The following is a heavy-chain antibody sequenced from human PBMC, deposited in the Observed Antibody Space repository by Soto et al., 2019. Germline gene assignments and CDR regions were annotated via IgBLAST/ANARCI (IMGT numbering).Heavy chain of an antibody. Sequence: PGESLKISCKGSGYSFTSYWISWVRQMPGKGLEWMGRIDPSGSYTNYSPSFQGHVTISADKSISTAYLQWSSLKASDTAMYYCARSGFYDFWSGYYTEDYWGQGTLVTVSS. D-gene: IGHD3-3*01. J-gene: IGHJ4*02. CDR1: GYSFTSYW. CDR2: IDPSGSYT. V-gene: IGHV5-10-1*01. CDR3: ARSGFYDFWSGYYTEDY.